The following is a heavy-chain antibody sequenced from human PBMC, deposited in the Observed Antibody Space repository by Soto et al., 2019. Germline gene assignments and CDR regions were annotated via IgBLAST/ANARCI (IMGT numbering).Heavy chain of an antibody. Sequence: EASVKVSCKASGYTFTSYGISWVRQAPGQGLEWMGWISAYNGNTNYAQKLQGRVTMTTDTSTSTAYMELRSLRSDDTAVYYCARDRWATVTTEVYAFDIWGQGTMVTVSS. J-gene: IGHJ3*02. CDR1: GYTFTSYG. CDR2: ISAYNGNT. D-gene: IGHD4-17*01. V-gene: IGHV1-18*01. CDR3: ARDRWATVTTEVYAFDI.